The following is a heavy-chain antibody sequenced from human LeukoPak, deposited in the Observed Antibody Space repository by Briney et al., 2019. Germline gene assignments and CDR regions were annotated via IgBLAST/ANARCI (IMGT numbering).Heavy chain of an antibody. J-gene: IGHJ6*01. CDR1: DLRFSGHY. CDR2: ISGSGTDT. CDR3: ATLHFYAMGV. Sequence: PGGSLRLPCAASDLRFSGHYMIWIRQAPGKGLEWVAFISGSGTDTFYADSVKGRFFISKDNTRDSLSLQMTSLSAEDTAMYYCATLHFYAMGVWGQGTTVTVSS. V-gene: IGHV3-11*01.